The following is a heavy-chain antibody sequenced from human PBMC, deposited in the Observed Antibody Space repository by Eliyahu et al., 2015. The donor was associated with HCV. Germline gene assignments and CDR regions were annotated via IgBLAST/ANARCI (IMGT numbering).Heavy chain of an antibody. CDR1: GFTFXSXX. CDR2: ISGSGGST. V-gene: IGHV3-23*04. D-gene: IGHD3-9*01. Sequence: EVQLVESGGGLVQPGXSLXLSCAASGFTFXSXXMSWVRQAPGKGLEWVSAISGSGGSTYYADSVKGRFTISRDNSKNTLYLQMNSLRAEDTAVYYCAKDLDFDWLLGLDYYYGMDVWGQGTTVTVSS. J-gene: IGHJ6*02. CDR3: AKDLDFDWLLGLDYYYGMDV.